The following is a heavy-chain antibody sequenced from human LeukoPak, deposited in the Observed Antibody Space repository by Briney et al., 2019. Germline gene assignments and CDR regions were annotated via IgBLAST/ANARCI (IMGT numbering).Heavy chain of an antibody. CDR2: ISGCCGST. Sequence: GGSLRLSCAASGFTFSSHAMSWVRQAPGKGLEWVSLISGCCGSTYNADSVKGRFTISRDNSKNTRYLQMNSLRAEDTAVYYCAKAGDAWGYNSPLGGRFDYWGQGTLVTVSS. CDR1: GFTFSSHA. V-gene: IGHV3-23*01. D-gene: IGHD5-24*01. J-gene: IGHJ4*02. CDR3: AKAGDAWGYNSPLGGRFDY.